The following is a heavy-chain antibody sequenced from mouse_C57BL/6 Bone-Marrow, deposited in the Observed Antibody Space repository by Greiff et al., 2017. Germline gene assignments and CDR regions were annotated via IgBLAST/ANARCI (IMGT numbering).Heavy chain of an antibody. J-gene: IGHJ3*01. V-gene: IGHV1-81*01. CDR3: GLGRSY. CDR2: IYPRSGNT. D-gene: IGHD4-1*01. CDR1: GYTFTSYG. Sequence: QVHVKQSGAELARPGASVKLSCKASGYTFTSYGISWVKQRTGQGLEWIGEIYPRSGNTYYNEKFKGKATLTADKSSSTAYMELRSLTSEDSAVYFCGLGRSYWGQGTLVTVSA.